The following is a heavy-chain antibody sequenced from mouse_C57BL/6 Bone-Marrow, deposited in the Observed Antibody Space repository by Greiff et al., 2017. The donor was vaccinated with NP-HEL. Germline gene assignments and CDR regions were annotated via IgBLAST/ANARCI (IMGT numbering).Heavy chain of an antibody. J-gene: IGHJ3*01. CDR1: GYTFTSYW. CDR2: IDPNSGGT. D-gene: IGHD2-1*01. V-gene: IGHV1-72*01. CDR3: ARSYGNYWFAY. Sequence: QVQLQQPGAELVKPGASVKLSCKASGYTFTSYWMHWVKQRPGPGLEWIGRIDPNSGGTKYNEKFKSKATLTVDKPSSTAYMQLSSLTSEDSAVYYCARSYGNYWFAYWGQGTLVTVSA.